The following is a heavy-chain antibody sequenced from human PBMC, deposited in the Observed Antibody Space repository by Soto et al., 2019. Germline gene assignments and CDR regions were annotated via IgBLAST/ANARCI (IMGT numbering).Heavy chain of an antibody. CDR2: INHSGST. D-gene: IGHD6-13*01. CDR1: GGSFSGYY. Sequence: SETLSLTCAVYGGSFSGYYWSWIRQPPGKGLEWIGEINHSGSTNYNPSLKSRVTISVDTSKNQFSLKLSSVTAADTAVYYCAREKLVSSSWYWAPLDYWGQGTLVTVSS. J-gene: IGHJ4*02. V-gene: IGHV4-34*01. CDR3: AREKLVSSSWYWAPLDY.